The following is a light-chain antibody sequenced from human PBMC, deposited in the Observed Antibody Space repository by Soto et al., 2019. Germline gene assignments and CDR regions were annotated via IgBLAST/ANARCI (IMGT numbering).Light chain of an antibody. CDR3: AAWDDSLNGRV. V-gene: IGLV1-44*01. CDR1: SSNIGENT. Sequence: QSVLTQPPSASGTPGQRVTISCSGSSSNIGENTVNWYQQLPGTAPKLLIYYDNLRPSGVPDRISGSKSGTSASLAISGLQSDDEADYYCAAWDDSLNGRVFGTGTKVTV. CDR2: YDN. J-gene: IGLJ1*01.